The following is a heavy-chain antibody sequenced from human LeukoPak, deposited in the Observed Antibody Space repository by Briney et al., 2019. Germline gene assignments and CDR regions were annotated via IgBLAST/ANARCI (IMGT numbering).Heavy chain of an antibody. CDR3: ARVYYDILTGYYISYFDY. D-gene: IGHD3-9*01. CDR2: INPNSGGT. CDR1: GYTFTGYY. J-gene: IGHJ4*02. V-gene: IGHV1-2*02. Sequence: ASVKVSCKASGYTFTGYYMHWVRQAPGQGLEWMGWINPNSGGTNYAQKFQGRVTMTRDTSISTAYMELSRLRSDDTAVYYCARVYYDILTGYYISYFDYWGQGTLVTVSS.